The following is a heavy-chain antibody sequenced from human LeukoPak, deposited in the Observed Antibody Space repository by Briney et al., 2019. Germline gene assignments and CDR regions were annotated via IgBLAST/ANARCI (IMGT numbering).Heavy chain of an antibody. CDR1: GFTFSSYA. J-gene: IGHJ4*02. D-gene: IGHD3-9*01. CDR2: ISYDGSNK. V-gene: IGHV3-30*01. Sequence: GGSLRLSCAASGFTFSSYAMHWVRQAPGKGLEWVAVISYDGSNKYYADSVKGRFTISRDNSKNTLYRQMNSLRAEDTAVYYCARAYYDIPNYYFDYWGQGTLVTASS. CDR3: ARAYYDIPNYYFDY.